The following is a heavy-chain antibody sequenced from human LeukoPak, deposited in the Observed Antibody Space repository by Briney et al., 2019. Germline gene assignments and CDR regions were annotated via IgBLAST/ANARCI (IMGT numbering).Heavy chain of an antibody. CDR1: GFIFDSYS. D-gene: IGHD2-15*01. V-gene: IGHV3-48*04. CDR2: ISGSSVTT. CDR3: ASDSGGYY. J-gene: IGHJ4*02. Sequence: GGSLRLSCTASGFIFDSYSMNWVRQAPGKGLEWISYISGSSVTTYVADSVKGRFTISRDNAKNSLYLQMNSLRAEDTAVYYCASDSGGYYWGQGTLVTVSS.